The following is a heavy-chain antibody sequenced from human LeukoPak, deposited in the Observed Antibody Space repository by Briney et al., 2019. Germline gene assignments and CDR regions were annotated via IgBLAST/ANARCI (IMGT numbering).Heavy chain of an antibody. CDR1: GFTFSSCG. Sequence: GGSLRLSCAASGFTFSSCGMHWVRQAPGKGLEWVAVIWYDGSNKYYADSVKGRFTISRDNSKNTLYLQMNSLRAEDTAVYYCARDPRAVAGPFDYWGQGTLVTVSS. D-gene: IGHD6-19*01. CDR3: ARDPRAVAGPFDY. J-gene: IGHJ4*02. CDR2: IWYDGSNK. V-gene: IGHV3-33*08.